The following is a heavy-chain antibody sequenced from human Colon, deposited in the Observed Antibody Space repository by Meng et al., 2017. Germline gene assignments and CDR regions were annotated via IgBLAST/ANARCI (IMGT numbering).Heavy chain of an antibody. CDR2: IKQDGSEK. J-gene: IGHJ4*02. V-gene: IGHV3-7*01. Sequence: GESLKISCAASGFTFSSYWMTWVRQAPGKGLEWVANIKQDGSEKYYVDSVKGRFTISRDNAKNSLYLQMNSLGAEDTAVYYCARERGWLSSGYYLRSVYDYWGQGTLVTVSS. D-gene: IGHD6-19*01. CDR1: GFTFSSYW. CDR3: ARERGWLSSGYYLRSVYDY.